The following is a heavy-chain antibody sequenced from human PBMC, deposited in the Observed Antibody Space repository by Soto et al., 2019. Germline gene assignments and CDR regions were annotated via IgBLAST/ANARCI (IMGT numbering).Heavy chain of an antibody. V-gene: IGHV4-59*01. D-gene: IGHD2-2*01. CDR2: ISDGGST. CDR3: AGYCSSSICPEYHYFALEV. CDR1: GGSIYTYY. J-gene: IGHJ6*02. Sequence: SETLSLTCSVSGGSIYTYYCNWIRQSPGKGREWIGYISDGGSTNYNPSLKSRVTISVDTSKKQVSLKLTSVSAPDTARYFCAGYCSSSICPEYHYFALEVCGQVTTVTFSS.